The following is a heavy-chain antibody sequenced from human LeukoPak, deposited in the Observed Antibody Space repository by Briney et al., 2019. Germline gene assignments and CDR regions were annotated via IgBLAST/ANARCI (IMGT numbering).Heavy chain of an antibody. CDR3: ASSEYSSGWYGHYYYYGMDV. Sequence: SVKVSCKASGYTFTSYGMSWVRQAPGQGLEWMGGIIPIFGTANYAQKFQGRVTITADESASTAYMELSSLRSEDTAVYYCASSEYSSGWYGHYYYYGMDVWGQGTTVTVSS. D-gene: IGHD6-19*01. J-gene: IGHJ6*02. CDR2: IIPIFGTA. V-gene: IGHV1-69*13. CDR1: GYTFTSYG.